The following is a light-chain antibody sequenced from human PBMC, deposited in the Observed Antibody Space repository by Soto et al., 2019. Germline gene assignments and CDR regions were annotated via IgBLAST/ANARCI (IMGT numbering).Light chain of an antibody. CDR2: RAS. CDR3: QQYSSTPWT. J-gene: IGKJ1*01. V-gene: IGKV4-1*01. Sequence: DIVLTQSPDSLAVSLGERATINCKSSQSVLYSSNNKNYLAWYQQKPGQPPNLLIYRASTRESGVPDRFSGSGSGTDFTLTISSLQAEDVAVYYCQQYSSTPWTFGQGTKVELK. CDR1: QSVLYSSNNKNY.